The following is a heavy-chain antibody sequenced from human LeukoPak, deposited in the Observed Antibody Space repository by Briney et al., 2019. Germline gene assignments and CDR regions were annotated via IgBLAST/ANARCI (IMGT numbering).Heavy chain of an antibody. V-gene: IGHV3-7*01. Sequence: PGGSLRLSCAASGFTFSNYWMSWVRQAPGKGLEWVTNIKPDGSQESYVESVKGRFTVSRDNAKNSLYLQMNSLRAEDTAVYYCAKGPRPPIAVAGKVPGYFDLWGRGTLVTVSS. CDR1: GFTFSNYW. CDR2: IKPDGSQE. J-gene: IGHJ2*01. D-gene: IGHD6-19*01. CDR3: AKGPRPPIAVAGKVPGYFDL.